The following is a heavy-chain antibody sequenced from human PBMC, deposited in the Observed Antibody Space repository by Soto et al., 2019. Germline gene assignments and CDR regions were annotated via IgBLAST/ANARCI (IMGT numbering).Heavy chain of an antibody. J-gene: IGHJ4*02. CDR1: GFTFSNYW. V-gene: IGHV3-7*01. D-gene: IGHD3-10*01. CDR2: IKQDGSEK. Sequence: EVQLVESGGGLVQPGGSLSLSCAASGFTFSNYWMTWVRQAPGKGLEWVANIKQDGSEKYYVDSVKGRSTISRDNAKNFXYLHMDSLRVEDTAVYYCARVEGGYYGSGSYGFDYWGQGSLVTVSS. CDR3: ARVEGGYYGSGSYGFDY.